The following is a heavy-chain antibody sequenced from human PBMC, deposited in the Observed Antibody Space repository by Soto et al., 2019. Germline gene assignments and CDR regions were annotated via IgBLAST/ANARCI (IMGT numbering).Heavy chain of an antibody. D-gene: IGHD3-10*01. J-gene: IGHJ6*02. V-gene: IGHV1-18*01. Sequence: QVQLVQSGAEVKKPGASVKVSCKASGYTFTSYGISWVRQAPGQGLEWMGWISAYNGNTNYAQKRQGRVTMTTDTATSTAYMELRSLRSDDTAVYYCARVALYYYGSGSYYYYGMDVWGQGTTVTVSS. CDR2: ISAYNGNT. CDR1: GYTFTSYG. CDR3: ARVALYYYGSGSYYYYGMDV.